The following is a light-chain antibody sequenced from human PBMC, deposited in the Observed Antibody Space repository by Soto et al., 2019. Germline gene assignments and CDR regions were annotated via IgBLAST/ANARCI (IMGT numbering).Light chain of an antibody. V-gene: IGKV3-15*01. CDR3: QQYKYWPLT. CDR2: GAS. Sequence: EIVMTQSPGTLSVSPGDRATLSCRASQSVSSSLAWYQQKPGQAPRLLIYGASTRATGIPARFSGTGSGTEFTRTITISSLQSEDFAVYYCQQYKYWPLTFGQGTKVEI. CDR1: QSVSSS. J-gene: IGKJ1*01.